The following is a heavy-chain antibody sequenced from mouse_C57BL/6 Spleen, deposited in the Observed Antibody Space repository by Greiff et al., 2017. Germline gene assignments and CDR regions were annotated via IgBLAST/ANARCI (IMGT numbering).Heavy chain of an antibody. J-gene: IGHJ3*01. V-gene: IGHV1-69*01. Sequence: QVHVKQPGAELVMPGASVKLSCKASGYTFTSYWMHWVKQRPGQGLEWIGEIDPSDSYTNYNQKFKGKSTLTVDKSSSTAYMQLSSLTSEDSAVYYCARPYSNYVWFAYWGQGTLVTVSA. CDR3: ARPYSNYVWFAY. CDR2: IDPSDSYT. CDR1: GYTFTSYW. D-gene: IGHD2-5*01.